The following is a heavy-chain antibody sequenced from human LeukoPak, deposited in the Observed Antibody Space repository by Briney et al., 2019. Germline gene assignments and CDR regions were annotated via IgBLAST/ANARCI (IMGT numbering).Heavy chain of an antibody. Sequence: PGGSLRLSCAASGFTFSSYAMSWVRQAPGKVLEWVSAISGSGGSTYYADSVKGRFTISRDNSKNTLYLQLNSLRAEDTAVYYCAKVMDRDIVATIRLGSQYYFDYWGQGTLVTVSS. V-gene: IGHV3-23*01. CDR3: AKVMDRDIVATIRLGSQYYFDY. J-gene: IGHJ4*02. CDR1: GFTFSSYA. CDR2: ISGSGGST. D-gene: IGHD5-12*01.